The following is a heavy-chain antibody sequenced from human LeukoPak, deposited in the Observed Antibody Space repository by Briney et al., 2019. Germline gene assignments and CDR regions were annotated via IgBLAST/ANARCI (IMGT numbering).Heavy chain of an antibody. CDR2: INWTGNSS. V-gene: IGHV3-20*04. CDR3: ARGDVDYYDSRGYSPLDY. D-gene: IGHD3-22*01. Sequence: GGSLRVSCAASGFSFDDYGMSWVRQVPGKGLEWVSGINWTGNSSAYGDSVKGRFTISRDSAKKSLYLQMNSLRAEDTALYYCARGDVDYYDSRGYSPLDYWGQGTLVTVSS. J-gene: IGHJ4*02. CDR1: GFSFDDYG.